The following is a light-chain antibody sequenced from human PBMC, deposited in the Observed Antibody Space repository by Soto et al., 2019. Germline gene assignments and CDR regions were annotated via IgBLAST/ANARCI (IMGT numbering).Light chain of an antibody. Sequence: QSVLTQPPSASGSPGQSVTISCTGTSSDVGAYNYVSWFQQHPGKAPKLIIYEVSKCPSGVPDRFSGSKSGNTASLTVSELQAEDEADYYCSSYAGTNNFVVFGGGTQLTVL. CDR1: SSDVGAYNY. J-gene: IGLJ2*01. CDR2: EVS. CDR3: SSYAGTNNFVV. V-gene: IGLV2-8*01.